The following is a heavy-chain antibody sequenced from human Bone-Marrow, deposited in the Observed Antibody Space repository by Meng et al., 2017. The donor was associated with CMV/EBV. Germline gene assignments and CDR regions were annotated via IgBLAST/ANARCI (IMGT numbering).Heavy chain of an antibody. CDR2: ISGSGGST. V-gene: IGHV3-23*01. Sequence: GESLKISCAASGFTFSSYAMSWVRQAPGKGLEWVSAISGSGGSTYYADSVKGRFTISRDNSKNTLYLQMNSLRAEDTAVYYCAKDRDYYYDSSFFDYWGQGTLVPVSS. CDR1: GFTFSSYA. D-gene: IGHD3-22*01. J-gene: IGHJ4*02. CDR3: AKDRDYYYDSSFFDY.